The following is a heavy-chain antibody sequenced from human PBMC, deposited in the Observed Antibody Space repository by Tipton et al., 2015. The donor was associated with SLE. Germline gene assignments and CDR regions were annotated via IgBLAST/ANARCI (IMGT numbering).Heavy chain of an antibody. CDR3: ARGSTGIVVVPAAHYYYYYMDV. J-gene: IGHJ6*03. V-gene: IGHV4-34*01. CDR2: INHSGST. Sequence: GLVKPSETLSLTCAVYGGSFSGYYWSWIRQPPGKGLEWIGEINHSGSTNYNPSLKSRVTISVDTSKNQFSLKLSSVTAADTAVYYCARGSTGIVVVPAAHYYYYYMDVWGKGTTVIVSS. CDR1: GGSFSGYY. D-gene: IGHD2-2*01.